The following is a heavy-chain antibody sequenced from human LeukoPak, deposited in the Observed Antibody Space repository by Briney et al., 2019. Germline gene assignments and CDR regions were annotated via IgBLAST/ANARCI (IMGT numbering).Heavy chain of an antibody. CDR3: VRDGYCSGGRCYGMDV. J-gene: IGHJ6*02. D-gene: IGHD2-15*01. CDR2: VNSDGTST. Sequence: GGSLRLSCAASGFTLSNYWMHWVRQGPGKGLVWVSRVNSDGTSTKYADTVKGRFTISRDNAKNTLYLQMYSLRAEDTAVYYCVRDGYCSGGRCYGMDVWGQGTTVTVSS. V-gene: IGHV3-74*03. CDR1: GFTLSNYW.